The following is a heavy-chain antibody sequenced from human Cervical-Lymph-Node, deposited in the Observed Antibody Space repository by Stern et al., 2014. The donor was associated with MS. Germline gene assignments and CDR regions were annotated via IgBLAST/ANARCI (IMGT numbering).Heavy chain of an antibody. Sequence: VHLVESGGGVVQPGRSLRLSCAASGFTFSSYGMHWVRQAPGKGLEWVAVIWYDGSNKYYADSVKGRFTISRDNSKNTLYLQMNSLRAEDTAVYYCARDAPSIAAPNYYFDYWGQGTLVTVSS. CDR2: IWYDGSNK. V-gene: IGHV3-33*01. CDR3: ARDAPSIAAPNYYFDY. J-gene: IGHJ4*02. D-gene: IGHD6-25*01. CDR1: GFTFSSYG.